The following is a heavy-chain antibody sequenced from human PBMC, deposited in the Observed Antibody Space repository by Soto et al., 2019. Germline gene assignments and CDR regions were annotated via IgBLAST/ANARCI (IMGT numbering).Heavy chain of an antibody. D-gene: IGHD6-6*01. CDR3: ARDFKSRRQLVFTYYYYYYMDV. Sequence: ASVKVSCKASGYTLTSYAMHWVRQAPGQKLEWMGRINAGNGNTKYSQKFQGRVTITRDTSASTAYMELSSLRSEDTAVYYCARDFKSRRQLVFTYYYYYYMDVWGKGTTVTVSS. J-gene: IGHJ6*03. V-gene: IGHV1-3*01. CDR1: GYTLTSYA. CDR2: INAGNGNT.